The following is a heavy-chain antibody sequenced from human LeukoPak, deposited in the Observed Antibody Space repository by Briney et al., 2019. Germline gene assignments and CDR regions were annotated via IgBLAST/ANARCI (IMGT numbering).Heavy chain of an antibody. J-gene: IGHJ5*02. Sequence: PGGSLRLSCAASGFTFSSYGMHWVRQAPGKGLEWVAVIWYDGSNKYYADSVKGRFTISRGNSKNTLYLQMNSLRAEDTAVYYCARDRLVRSRGGWFDPWGQGTLVTVSS. D-gene: IGHD6-19*01. CDR3: ARDRLVRSRGGWFDP. CDR2: IWYDGSNK. V-gene: IGHV3-33*01. CDR1: GFTFSSYG.